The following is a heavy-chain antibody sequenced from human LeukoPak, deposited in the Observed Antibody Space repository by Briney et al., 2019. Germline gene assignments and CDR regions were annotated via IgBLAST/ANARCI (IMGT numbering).Heavy chain of an antibody. Sequence: GGSLRLSCAASGFTFSSYSMNWVRQAPGKGLEWVSSISGSSYYIYYADSVKGRFTISRDNSKNTLYLQMNSLRAEDKAVYYCAKSSRYPSHWGQGTLVTVSS. CDR1: GFTFSSYS. J-gene: IGHJ4*02. D-gene: IGHD1-14*01. CDR3: AKSSRYPSH. CDR2: ISGSSYYI. V-gene: IGHV3-21*04.